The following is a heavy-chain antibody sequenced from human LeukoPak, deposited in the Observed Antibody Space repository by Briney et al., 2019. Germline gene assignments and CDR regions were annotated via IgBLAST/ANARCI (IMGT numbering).Heavy chain of an antibody. V-gene: IGHV1-2*02. CDR2: INPDSGGT. J-gene: IGHJ4*02. Sequence: ASVKVSCKASGYTFTDSYIHWVRQAPGQRLEWMGWINPDSGGTNYAQKFQGRVTVTRDTSISTAYMELSRLRSDDTAVYYCGRRRIDCSDTGCYVDYWGQGTLVTVSS. CDR3: GRRRIDCSDTGCYVDY. D-gene: IGHD2-15*01. CDR1: GYTFTDSY.